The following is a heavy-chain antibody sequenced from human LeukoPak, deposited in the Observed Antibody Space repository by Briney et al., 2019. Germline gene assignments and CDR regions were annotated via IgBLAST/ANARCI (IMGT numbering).Heavy chain of an antibody. CDR3: ASSGSYRFDY. D-gene: IGHD1-26*01. Sequence: PGRSLRLSCAASGFTFSSYGMHWVRQAPGKGLEWVAVISYDGSNKYYADSVKGRSTISRDNSKNTLYLQMNSLRDEDTAVYYCASSGSYRFDYWGQGTLVTVSS. V-gene: IGHV3-30*03. CDR1: GFTFSSYG. CDR2: ISYDGSNK. J-gene: IGHJ4*02.